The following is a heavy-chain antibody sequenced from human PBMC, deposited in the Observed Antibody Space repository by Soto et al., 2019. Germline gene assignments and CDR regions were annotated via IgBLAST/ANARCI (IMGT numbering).Heavy chain of an antibody. CDR1: GFTFSSYG. V-gene: IGHV3-30*18. Sequence: GGSLRLSCAASGFTFSSYGLHWVRQAPGKGLEWVAVISYDGSNKYYADSVKGRFTISRDNSKNTLYLQMNSLRAEDTAVYYCAKDQSSYYFDYWGQGTLVTVSS. D-gene: IGHD6-19*01. CDR3: AKDQSSYYFDY. J-gene: IGHJ4*02. CDR2: ISYDGSNK.